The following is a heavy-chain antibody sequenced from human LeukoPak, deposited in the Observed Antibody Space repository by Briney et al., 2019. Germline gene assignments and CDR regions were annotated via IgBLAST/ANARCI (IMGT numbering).Heavy chain of an antibody. CDR2: INPNSGGT. J-gene: IGHJ4*02. Sequence: GASVKVSCKASGYTFTGYYMHWVRQAPGQGLEWMGWINPNSGGTNYAQKFQGRVTMTRDTSISTAYMELSRLRSDDTAVYYCARDREADIVATIPGLFMGQYDYWGQGTLVTVSS. CDR1: GYTFTGYY. V-gene: IGHV1-2*02. CDR3: ARDREADIVATIPGLFMGQYDY. D-gene: IGHD5-12*01.